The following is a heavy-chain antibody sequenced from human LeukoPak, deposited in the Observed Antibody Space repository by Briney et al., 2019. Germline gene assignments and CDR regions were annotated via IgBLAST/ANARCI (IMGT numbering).Heavy chain of an antibody. CDR3: ARHLTLRFGYYYYMDV. V-gene: IGHV4-39*01. CDR1: GGSISSGGYY. Sequence: SETLSLTCTVSGGSISSGGYYWSWIRQHPGKGLEWIGYIYHSGSTYYNPSLKSGVTISVDRSKNQFSLKLSSVTAADTAVYYCARHLTLRFGYYYYMDVWGKGTTVTVSS. J-gene: IGHJ6*03. D-gene: IGHD3-16*01. CDR2: IYHSGST.